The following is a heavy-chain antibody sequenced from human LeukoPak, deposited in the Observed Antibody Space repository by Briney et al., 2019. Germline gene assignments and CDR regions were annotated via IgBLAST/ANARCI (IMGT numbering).Heavy chain of an antibody. CDR2: INPDSGET. CDR3: ARDRDYSKTERGFDY. Sequence: ASVKVSCKTSGHTFTDYYIHWVRQAPGQGLEWMGWINPDSGETKSAKKFQGRVTMTGDTSISTAYMELSRLTSDDTAVYYCARDRDYSKTERGFDYWGQGTLVTVSS. CDR1: GHTFTDYY. D-gene: IGHD4-11*01. V-gene: IGHV1-2*02. J-gene: IGHJ4*02.